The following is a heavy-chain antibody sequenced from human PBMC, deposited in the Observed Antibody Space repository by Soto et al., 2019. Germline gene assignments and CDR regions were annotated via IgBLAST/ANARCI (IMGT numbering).Heavy chain of an antibody. CDR3: AREGPAPYYYYGMEV. CDR2: ISAYNGNT. CDR1: GYSFTTYG. Sequence: QVQLVQSGGEVKKPGASVKVSCKTSGYSFTTYGISWVRQAPGQGLEWMGWISAYNGNTNYAQKLQDRVTMTTDTSTSTAYMELRSLRSDDTAVYYWAREGPAPYYYYGMEVWGQGSTVTVSS. V-gene: IGHV1-18*01. J-gene: IGHJ6*02.